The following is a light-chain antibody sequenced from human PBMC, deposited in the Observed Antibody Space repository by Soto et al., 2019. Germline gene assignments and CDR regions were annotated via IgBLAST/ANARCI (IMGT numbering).Light chain of an antibody. CDR2: DVS. V-gene: IGLV2-14*01. Sequence: QSVLTQPASVSGSPGQSIAISCTGTSSDVGGYKYVSWYQQYPGKAPKLMIYDVSNRPSGVSDRFSGSKSGNTASLTISGFQSEDEADYYCSSYTSSSSYVFGTGTKVTAL. J-gene: IGLJ1*01. CDR1: SSDVGGYKY. CDR3: SSYTSSSSYV.